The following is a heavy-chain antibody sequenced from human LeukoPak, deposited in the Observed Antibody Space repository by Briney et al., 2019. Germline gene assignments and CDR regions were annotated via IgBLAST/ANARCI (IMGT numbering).Heavy chain of an antibody. V-gene: IGHV4-59*08. D-gene: IGHD2-15*01. CDR3: ARGVVAATPEGWYFDL. Sequence: SETLSLTCTVSGGSISRYYWSWIRQPPGKGLEWIGYIYYSGSTNYNPSLKSRVTISVDTSKNQFSLKLSSVTAADTAVYYCARGVVAATPEGWYFDLWGRGTLVTVSS. CDR1: GGSISRYY. CDR2: IYYSGST. J-gene: IGHJ2*01.